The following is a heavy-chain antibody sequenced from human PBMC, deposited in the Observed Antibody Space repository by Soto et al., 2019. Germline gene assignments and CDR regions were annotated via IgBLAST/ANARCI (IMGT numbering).Heavy chain of an antibody. CDR2: ISAYNGDT. V-gene: IGHV1-18*01. Sequence: QDQLVQSGGEVKKPGASVKVSCKASGYSFTNYGITWVRQAPGQGFEWMGWISAYNGDTNYAQKLQGRVTMTTDAPRRTAYLDLGGRRSEDPAFYYCAGDGGGAPPGAVNPPYYYYMAAGGKGTT. D-gene: IGHD3-16*01. J-gene: IGHJ6*03. CDR3: AGDGGGAPPGAVNPPYYYYMAA. CDR1: GYSFTNYG.